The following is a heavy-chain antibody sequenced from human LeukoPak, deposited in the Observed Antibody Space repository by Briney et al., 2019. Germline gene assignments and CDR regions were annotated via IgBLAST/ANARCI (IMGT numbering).Heavy chain of an antibody. V-gene: IGHV3-30*18. CDR3: AKDHRATYYYGSGSSG. CDR1: GFTFSSYG. Sequence: GGSLRLSCAASGFTFSSYGMHWVRQAPGKGLEWVAVISYDGSNKYYADSVKGRFTISRDNSKNTLYLQMNSLRAEDTAVYYCAKDHRATYYYGSGSSGWGQGTLVTVSS. CDR2: ISYDGSNK. D-gene: IGHD3-10*01. J-gene: IGHJ4*02.